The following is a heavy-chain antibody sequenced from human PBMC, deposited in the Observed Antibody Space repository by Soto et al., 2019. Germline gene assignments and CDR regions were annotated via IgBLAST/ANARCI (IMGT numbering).Heavy chain of an antibody. CDR1: GGTFSSYT. D-gene: IGHD3-9*01. CDR2: IIPILGIA. V-gene: IGHV1-69*02. J-gene: IGHJ4*02. CDR3: ARSRDYDILTGYYRYYCDY. Sequence: QVQLVQSGAEVKKPGSSVKVSCKASGGTFSSYTISWVRQAPGQGLEWMGRIIPILGIANYAQKFQGRVTITADKSTSTAYMELSSLRSEDTAVYYCARSRDYDILTGYYRYYCDYWGQGTLVTVSS.